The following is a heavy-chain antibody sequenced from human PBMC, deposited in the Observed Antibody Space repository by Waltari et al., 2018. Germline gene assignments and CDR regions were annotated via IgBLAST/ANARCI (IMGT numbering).Heavy chain of an antibody. V-gene: IGHV1-3*01. J-gene: IGHJ5*02. CDR2: INAANDNT. D-gene: IGHD2-15*01. CDR3: ARDGYCSGGSCYSGWSDP. Sequence: QVQLVQSGAEVKKPGASVKVSCTPSGFSFTNFAVHWVRQAPGQRLEWMGWINAANDNTRYSQKFQDRVTITRDTSAGTAYMELSSLRSEDTAVYYCARDGYCSGGSCYSGWSDPWGQGTLVIVSS. CDR1: GFSFTNFA.